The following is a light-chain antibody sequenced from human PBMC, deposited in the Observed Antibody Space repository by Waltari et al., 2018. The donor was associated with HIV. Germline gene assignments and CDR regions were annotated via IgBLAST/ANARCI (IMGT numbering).Light chain of an antibody. J-gene: IGKJ2*01. CDR2: GAS. V-gene: IGKV3-20*01. CDR1: QSVTENY. Sequence: VLTQSPGTLSFAPGEKVTLSCRASQSVTENYLAWYQHKPGQAPRLLIYGASSRATGIPDKFSGSGSGIDFTLTISRLEPADRAVYYCQQYGSLPRTFGQGTKLEIK. CDR3: QQYGSLPRT.